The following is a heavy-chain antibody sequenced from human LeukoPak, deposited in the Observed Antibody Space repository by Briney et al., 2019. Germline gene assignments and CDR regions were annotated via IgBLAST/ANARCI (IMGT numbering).Heavy chain of an antibody. CDR3: ASGNIRGYSGYDLAYFDY. CDR1: GYTFTSYY. D-gene: IGHD5-12*01. CDR2: INPSGGST. J-gene: IGHJ4*02. Sequence: ASVKVSCKASGYTFTSYYMHWVRQAPGQGLEWMGIINPSGGSTSYAQKFQGRVTMTRDTSTSTVYMELSSLRSEDTAVYYCASGNIRGYSGYDLAYFDYWGQGTLVTVSS. V-gene: IGHV1-46*01.